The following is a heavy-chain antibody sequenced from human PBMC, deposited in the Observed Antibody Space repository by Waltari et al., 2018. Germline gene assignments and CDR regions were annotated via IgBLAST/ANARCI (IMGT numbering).Heavy chain of an antibody. CDR1: GYTFTDYY. D-gene: IGHD6-13*01. V-gene: IGHV1-69-2*01. CDR2: VDPEDGET. CDR3: ATEDGLAAAGVYYFDY. Sequence: EVQLVQSGAEVKTPGATVKISCKASGYTFTDYYLHWVQQAPGKGLEWMGRVDPEDGETIYAEKFQGRVTITADTSTDTAYMELSSLRSEDTAVYYCATEDGLAAAGVYYFDYWGQGTLVTVSS. J-gene: IGHJ4*02.